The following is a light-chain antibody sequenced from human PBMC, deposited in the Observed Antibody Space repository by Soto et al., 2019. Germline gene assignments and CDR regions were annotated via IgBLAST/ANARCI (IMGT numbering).Light chain of an antibody. Sequence: DIQMTQSPSTLSASVGDRVTITCRASQSISSWLAWYQQKPGKAPNLLIYRASTLESGVPSRFSGSGSGTEFTLTISSLQPDDFATYYCQQYNNDLWTFDQGTKVDI. CDR3: QQYNNDLWT. CDR2: RAS. V-gene: IGKV1-5*03. J-gene: IGKJ1*01. CDR1: QSISSW.